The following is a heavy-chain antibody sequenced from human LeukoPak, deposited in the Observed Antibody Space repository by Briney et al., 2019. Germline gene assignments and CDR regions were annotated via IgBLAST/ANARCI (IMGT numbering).Heavy chain of an antibody. D-gene: IGHD3-10*01. CDR2: VFYTGIT. CDR1: GGSISSYY. J-gene: IGHJ4*02. V-gene: IGHV4-59*01. Sequence: PSETLSLTCSFSGGSISSYYWSWIRQPPGKGLEWIGNVFYTGITNYNPSLKSRVNISIDTSESQVSLRLNDVTAADTAVYYCAKAAGGYYGSGSYYNFHFDYWGQGTLVTVSS. CDR3: AKAAGGYYGSGSYYNFHFDY.